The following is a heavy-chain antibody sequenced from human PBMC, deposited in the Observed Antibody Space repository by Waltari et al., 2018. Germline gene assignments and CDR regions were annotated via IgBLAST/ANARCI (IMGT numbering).Heavy chain of an antibody. D-gene: IGHD4-17*01. CDR1: GFTFSSCW. V-gene: IGHV3-7*04. CDR2: INGEGSEK. Sequence: EVQLVESGGTLVQPGGSLRLSCVASGFTFSSCWMTWVRQAPGKWRGWCANINGEGSEKFYVDSVTGRFAISRDNAKNSLYLQMNTLTVEDTAVYYCARADYGGSADYDYWGQGTLVTVSS. J-gene: IGHJ4*02. CDR3: ARADYGGSADYDY.